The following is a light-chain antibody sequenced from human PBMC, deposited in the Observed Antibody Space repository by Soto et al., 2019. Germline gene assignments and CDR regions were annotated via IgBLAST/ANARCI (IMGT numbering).Light chain of an antibody. CDR1: QSVSSNS. Sequence: EIVLTQSPGTLSLSPGERATLSCRASQSVSSNSLAWYQQNPGQAPRLLIYGASSRATGIPDRFSGSGSGTDFTLTITSLEPEDFAVYYCQQRSNWPPITFGQGTRLEIK. V-gene: IGKV3D-20*02. CDR3: QQRSNWPPIT. CDR2: GAS. J-gene: IGKJ5*01.